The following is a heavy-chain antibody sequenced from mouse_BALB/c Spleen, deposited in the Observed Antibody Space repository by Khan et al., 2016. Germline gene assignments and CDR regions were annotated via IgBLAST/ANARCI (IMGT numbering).Heavy chain of an antibody. CDR1: GFTFNTYA. CDR2: IRSKSNNYAT. Sequence: EVQLVESGGRLVQPKGSLKLSCAASGFTFNTYAMNWVRQAPGKGLEWVARIRSKSNNYATYYADSVKDRFTISRADSQSMLYLQMNNLKTEETAMYYCVRHVVAKDYAMDYWGQGTSVTVSS. CDR3: VRHVVAKDYAMDY. V-gene: IGHV10-1*02. D-gene: IGHD1-1*01. J-gene: IGHJ4*01.